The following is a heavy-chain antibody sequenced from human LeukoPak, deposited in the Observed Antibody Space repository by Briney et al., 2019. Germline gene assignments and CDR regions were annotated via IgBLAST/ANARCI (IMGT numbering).Heavy chain of an antibody. D-gene: IGHD1-1*01. CDR1: RYTLSSYA. J-gene: IGHJ2*01. CDR2: VSGSGVST. CDR3: ARPRTAWSSHLYFEI. Sequence: PGGSLRVSRAPSRYTLSSYAMSSVRQAPGQGREWVSVVSGSGVSTYYAGSVKGRFTISRDNSKNTLYLQTNSLRAEDMGVYYCARPRTAWSSHLYFEIWGRGTLVTVSS. V-gene: IGHV3-23*01.